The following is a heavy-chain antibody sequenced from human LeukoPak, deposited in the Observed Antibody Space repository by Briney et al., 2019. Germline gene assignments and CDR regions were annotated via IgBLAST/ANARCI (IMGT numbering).Heavy chain of an antibody. CDR1: GYTFSGFY. CDR2: INPNSGGT. Sequence: ASVKVSCKASGYTFSGFYMHWVRQAPGQGLEWMGWINPNSGGTKYAQKFQGRVTMTRDTSISTAYMELSRLTSDDTAVYYCARTRLPAASMGVWGQGTTVTVSS. CDR3: ARTRLPAASMGV. D-gene: IGHD2-2*01. V-gene: IGHV1-2*02. J-gene: IGHJ6*02.